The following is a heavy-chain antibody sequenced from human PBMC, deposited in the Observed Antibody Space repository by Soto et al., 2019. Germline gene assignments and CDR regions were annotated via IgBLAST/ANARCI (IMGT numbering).Heavy chain of an antibody. D-gene: IGHD1-26*01. CDR3: AILSFSASCYVIRVEYFQQ. Sequence: SETLSLTCTVSGGSISSSSYFWGWIRQPPGKGLEWIGTIYYRGSTYYNPSLKSRVTISVDTSKNQFSLKLSSVTAADTAVYYCAILSFSASCYVIRVEYFQQLGQGTLLTVSS. CDR2: IYYRGST. CDR1: GGSISSSSYF. V-gene: IGHV4-39*01. J-gene: IGHJ1*01.